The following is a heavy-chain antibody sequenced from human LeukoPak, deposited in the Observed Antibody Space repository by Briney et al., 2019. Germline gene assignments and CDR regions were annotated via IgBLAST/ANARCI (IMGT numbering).Heavy chain of an antibody. J-gene: IGHJ4*02. CDR3: ARDHDSTFDY. CDR2: IYDSGRA. Sequence: SETLSLTCAVSGGSISTGGYSWSWIRQPPGKTLEWIGYIYDSGRAYYNPSLKSRVTISMDTSSNHFSLKLRSVTAADTAVYYCARDHDSTFDYWGQGTLVTVSS. V-gene: IGHV4-30-4*07. D-gene: IGHD2/OR15-2a*01. CDR1: GGSISTGGYS.